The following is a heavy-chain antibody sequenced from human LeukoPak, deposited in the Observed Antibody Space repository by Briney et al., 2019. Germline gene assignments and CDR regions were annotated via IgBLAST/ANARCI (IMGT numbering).Heavy chain of an antibody. V-gene: IGHV1-69*04. CDR1: GGTFSSYA. Sequence: ASVKVSCKASGGTFSSYAIRWVRQAPGQGLEWMGRIIPILGIANYAQKFQGRVTITADKSTSTAYMELSSLRSEDTAVYYCAREVQEEQWLEFDYWGQGTLVTVSS. CDR2: IIPILGIA. D-gene: IGHD6-19*01. CDR3: AREVQEEQWLEFDY. J-gene: IGHJ4*02.